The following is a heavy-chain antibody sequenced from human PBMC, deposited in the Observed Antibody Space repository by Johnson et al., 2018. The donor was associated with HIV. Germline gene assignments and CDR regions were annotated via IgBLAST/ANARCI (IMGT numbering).Heavy chain of an antibody. V-gene: IGHV3-23*04. J-gene: IGHJ3*02. CDR3: ARDSYDSSGYPI. CDR2: VSAGGDNT. D-gene: IGHD3-22*01. CDR1: GFTFSSYA. Sequence: VQLVESGGGVVQPGMFVRLSCAASGFTFSSYAMDWVRQTPGKGLAWVSAVSAGGDNTYYADSVEGRFTISRDNAKKTLYLQMNSLRVEDTAVYYCARDSYDSSGYPIWGQGTMVTVSS.